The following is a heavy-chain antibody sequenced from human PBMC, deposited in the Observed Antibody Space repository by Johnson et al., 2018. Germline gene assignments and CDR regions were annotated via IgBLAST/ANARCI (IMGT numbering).Heavy chain of an antibody. CDR2: IYPGDSDT. D-gene: IGHD5-24*01. V-gene: IGHV5-51*01. J-gene: IGHJ3*02. Sequence: VQLVEAGAEVKKSGESLKISCNGSGYSFTSYWIGWVRQMPGKGLEWMGIIYPGDSDTRYSPSFQGQVTISADKSISTAYLQWSSLKTSDTAMYYCARRGDGYIDAFHIWGQGTMVTVSS. CDR3: ARRGDGYIDAFHI. CDR1: GYSFTSYW.